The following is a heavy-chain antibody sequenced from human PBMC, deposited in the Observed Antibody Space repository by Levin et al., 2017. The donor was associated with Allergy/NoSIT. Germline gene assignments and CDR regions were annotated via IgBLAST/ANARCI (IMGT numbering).Heavy chain of an antibody. J-gene: IGHJ3*02. CDR2: IIPFFGTT. CDR3: ARCIPRDAFDI. Sequence: SVKVSCKASGDTFSTHAISWLRQAPGQGLEWVGEIIPFFGTTNYAQKFQGRVTITADKSTSAYMELSSLISEDTAVYYCARCIPRDAFDIWGPGTMVTVSS. V-gene: IGHV1-69*06. CDR1: GDTFSTHA.